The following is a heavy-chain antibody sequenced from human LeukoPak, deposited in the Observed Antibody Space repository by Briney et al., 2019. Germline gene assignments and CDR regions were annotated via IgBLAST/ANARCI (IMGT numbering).Heavy chain of an antibody. V-gene: IGHV3-30-3*01. CDR2: ISYDGDNE. D-gene: IGHD3-16*01. CDR1: GFAFSTYA. CDR3: ARVRGGRSWYYYGMDV. J-gene: IGHJ6*02. Sequence: HPGGSLRLSCAASGFAFSTYAMHWVRQAPGKGLEWVTVISYDGDNEYYADSVKGQFTISRDNSKDRLYLQMNSLRPEDTAMYYCARVRGGRSWYYYGMDVWGRGTTVTVSS.